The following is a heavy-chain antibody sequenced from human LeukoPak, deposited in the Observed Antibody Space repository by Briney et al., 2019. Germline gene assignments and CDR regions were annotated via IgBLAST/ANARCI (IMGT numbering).Heavy chain of an antibody. V-gene: IGHV3-64*01. Sequence: GGSLRLSCAASGFTFSSYAMHWVRQAPGKGLEYVSAISSNGGSTYYANSVKGRFTISRDNSKNTLYLQMGSLRAEDMAVYYCARDSNNFDWLLRYWGQGTLVTVSS. CDR3: ARDSNNFDWLLRY. CDR1: GFTFSSYA. D-gene: IGHD3-9*01. CDR2: ISSNGGST. J-gene: IGHJ4*02.